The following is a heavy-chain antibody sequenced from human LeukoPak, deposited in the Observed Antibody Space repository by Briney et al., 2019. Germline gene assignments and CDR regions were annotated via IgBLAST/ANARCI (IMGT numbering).Heavy chain of an antibody. CDR1: GFTVSSNY. V-gene: IGHV3-53*01. CDR2: ISGGST. CDR3: AKDSDVLRYFDWLVGSFDY. J-gene: IGHJ4*02. Sequence: GGSLRLSCAASGFTVSSNYMSWVRQAPGKGLEWVSAISGGSTYYADSVKGRFTISRDNSKNTLYLQMNSLRAEDAAVYYCAKDSDVLRYFDWLVGSFDYWGQGTLVTVSS. D-gene: IGHD3-9*01.